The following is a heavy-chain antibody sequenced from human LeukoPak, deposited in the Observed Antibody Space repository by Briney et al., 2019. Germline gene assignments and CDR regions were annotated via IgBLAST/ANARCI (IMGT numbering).Heavy chain of an antibody. CDR2: ISSSSSYI. J-gene: IGHJ4*02. CDR3: ARRAGAYSHPYDY. V-gene: IGHV3-21*04. D-gene: IGHD4/OR15-4a*01. Sequence: GGSLRLSCAASGFTFSSYSMNWVRQAPGKGLEWVSSISSSSSYIYYADSVKGRFTISRDNSKNTLYLQMNSLRAEDTAVYYCARRAGAYSHPYDYWGQGTLVTASS. CDR1: GFTFSSYS.